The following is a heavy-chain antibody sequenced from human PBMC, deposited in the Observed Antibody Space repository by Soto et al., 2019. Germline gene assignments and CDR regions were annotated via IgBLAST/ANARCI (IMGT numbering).Heavy chain of an antibody. V-gene: IGHV1-69*12. J-gene: IGHJ5*02. D-gene: IGHD5-18*01. CDR1: GGTFSSYA. CDR2: IIPIFGTA. CDR3: AEENEDTDMAGGWFDP. Sequence: QVQLVQSGAEVKKPGSSVKVSCKASGGTFSSYAISWVRQAPGQGLEWMGGIIPIFGTANYAQKFQGRVTITADESTSTAYMELSSLKSEDTAVYYCAEENEDTDMAGGWFDPWGQGTLVTVSS.